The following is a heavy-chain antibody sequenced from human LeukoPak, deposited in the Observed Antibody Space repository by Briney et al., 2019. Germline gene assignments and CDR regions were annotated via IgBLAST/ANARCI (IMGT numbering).Heavy chain of an antibody. CDR2: ISGSGGGT. CDR1: GFNFRGYA. Sequence: GGSLRLSCAASGFNFRGYAMSWVRQAPGKGLEWVSAISGSGGGTYYADSVKGRLTISRDNSKNTLYLQMNSLRAEDTAVYYCAKGGSSSWYGGGFDYWGQGTLVTVSS. V-gene: IGHV3-23*01. J-gene: IGHJ4*02. CDR3: AKGGSSSWYGGGFDY. D-gene: IGHD6-13*01.